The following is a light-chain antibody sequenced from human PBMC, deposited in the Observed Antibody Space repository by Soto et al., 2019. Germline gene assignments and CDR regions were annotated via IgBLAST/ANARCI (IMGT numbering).Light chain of an antibody. Sequence: EIVLTQSPGTLSLSPGERATLSCRASQSVSSSYLAWYQQKPGQAPRLLIYGASSRATGIPDRFSGSGSGRDFTLTISRQEPEYFAVYYCQQYGSSPPVTVRGRTKVEIK. V-gene: IGKV3-20*01. CDR3: QQYGSSPPVT. CDR2: GAS. J-gene: IGKJ4*01. CDR1: QSVSSSY.